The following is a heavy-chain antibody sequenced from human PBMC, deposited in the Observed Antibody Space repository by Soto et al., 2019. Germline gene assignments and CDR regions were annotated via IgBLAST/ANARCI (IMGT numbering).Heavy chain of an antibody. CDR1: GFTVSSSY. D-gene: IGHD4-17*01. J-gene: IGHJ4*02. CDR2: IYSGGST. CDR3: AREMTTVTTFFFDY. Sequence: GGSLRLSCAASGFTVSSSYMSWVRQAPGKGLEWVSVIYSGGSTYYADSVKGRFTISRDNSKNTLYLQMNSLRAEDTAVYYCAREMTTVTTFFFDYWGQGTLVTVSS. V-gene: IGHV3-66*01.